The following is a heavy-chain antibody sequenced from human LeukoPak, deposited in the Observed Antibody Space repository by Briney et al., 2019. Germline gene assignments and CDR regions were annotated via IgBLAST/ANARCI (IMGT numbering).Heavy chain of an antibody. CDR3: ARDPVLLWFGELSPHFDY. Sequence: GGSLRLSCAASGFTFSSYSMNWVRQAPGKGLEWVPSISSSSSYIYYADSVKGRFTISRDNAKNSLYLQMNSLRAEDTAVYYCARDPVLLWFGELSPHFDYWGQGTLVTVSS. CDR2: ISSSSSYI. V-gene: IGHV3-21*01. J-gene: IGHJ4*02. CDR1: GFTFSSYS. D-gene: IGHD3-10*01.